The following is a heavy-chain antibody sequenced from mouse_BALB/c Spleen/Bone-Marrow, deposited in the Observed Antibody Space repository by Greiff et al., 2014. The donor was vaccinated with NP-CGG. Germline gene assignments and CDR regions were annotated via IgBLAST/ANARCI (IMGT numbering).Heavy chain of an antibody. V-gene: IGHV1S56*01. Sequence: VQLQQSGPELVKPGALVKISCKASGYTFTSYDISWVKQRPGQGLEWIGWIYPGDGSTKYNEKFKGKATLTADRYSSNAYMQLSSLTSYNAAVFFCARSEDVFSYSFDSWGQGTTLTVSS. CDR1: GYTFTSYD. CDR2: IYPGDGST. J-gene: IGHJ2*01. CDR3: ARSEDVFSYSFDS.